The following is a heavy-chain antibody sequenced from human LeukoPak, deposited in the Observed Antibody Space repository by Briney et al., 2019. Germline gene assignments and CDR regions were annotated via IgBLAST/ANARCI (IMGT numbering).Heavy chain of an antibody. D-gene: IGHD5-18*01. J-gene: IGHJ4*02. CDR2: INPNSGGT. V-gene: IGHV1-2*02. CDR1: GYTFTGYY. CDR3: ASDQKRVDTAMALGY. Sequence: ASVKVSCKASGYTFTGYYMHWVRQAPGQGLEWMGWINPNSGGTNYAQKFQGRVTMTRDTSISAAYMELSRLRSDDTAVYYCASDQKRVDTAMALGYWGQGTLVTVSS.